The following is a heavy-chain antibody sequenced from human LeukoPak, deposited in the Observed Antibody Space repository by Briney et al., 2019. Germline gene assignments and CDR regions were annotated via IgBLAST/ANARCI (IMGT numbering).Heavy chain of an antibody. D-gene: IGHD2-21*02. CDR1: GYTFTSYS. V-gene: IGHV1-18*01. CDR2: ISAYNGNT. J-gene: IGHJ4*02. CDR3: AVTALTLPFDY. Sequence: ASVKVSCKASGYTFTSYSISWVRQAPGQGLEWMGWISAYNGNTNYAQKLQGRVTMTTDTSTSTAYMELRSLRSDDTAVYYCAVTALTLPFDYWGQGTLVTVSS.